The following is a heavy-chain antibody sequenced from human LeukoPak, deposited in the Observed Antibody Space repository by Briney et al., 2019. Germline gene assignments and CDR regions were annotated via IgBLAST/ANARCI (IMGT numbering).Heavy chain of an antibody. Sequence: SETLSLTCTVSGGSISSSSYYWGWIRQPPGKGLEWIGSIYYSGSTYYNPSLKSRVTISVDTSKNQFSLKLSSVTAADTAVYYCARHVTYCGGDCHFDYWGQGTLVTVSS. J-gene: IGHJ4*02. CDR3: ARHVTYCGGDCHFDY. V-gene: IGHV4-39*01. CDR2: IYYSGST. D-gene: IGHD2-21*02. CDR1: GGSISSSSYY.